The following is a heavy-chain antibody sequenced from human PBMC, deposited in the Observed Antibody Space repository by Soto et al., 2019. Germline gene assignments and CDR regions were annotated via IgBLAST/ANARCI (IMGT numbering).Heavy chain of an antibody. J-gene: IGHJ4*02. D-gene: IGHD6-13*01. CDR1: GFTFSSSA. V-gene: IGHV3-23*01. Sequence: GGSLRLSCAASGFTFSSSATSWVRQAPGKGLEWVSSISASGGSTYYADSVKGRFTISRDNSKNTLYLQMNSLRAEDTAVYHCAKNPARYSRTQIWGQGTLVTVSS. CDR2: ISASGGST. CDR3: AKNPARYSRTQI.